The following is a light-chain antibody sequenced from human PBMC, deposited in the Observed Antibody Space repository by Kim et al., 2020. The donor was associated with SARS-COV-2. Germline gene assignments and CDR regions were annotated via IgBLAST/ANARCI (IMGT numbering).Light chain of an antibody. CDR1: ENINNW. CDR3: QQHKGYSRT. J-gene: IGKJ1*01. CDR2: KAS. V-gene: IGKV1-5*03. Sequence: DIQMTQSPSTLSASVGDGVTITCRASENINNWLAWYQQKSGKPPKLLIYKASSLESGVPSRFSGSGSGTEFTLTISCLQPDDFATYYGQQHKGYSRTFGQGTKVDIK.